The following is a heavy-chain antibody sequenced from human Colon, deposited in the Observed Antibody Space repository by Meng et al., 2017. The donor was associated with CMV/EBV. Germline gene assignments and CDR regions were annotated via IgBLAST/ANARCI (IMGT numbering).Heavy chain of an antibody. CDR3: AREGGDCSSTSCYTSTRGYYGMDV. J-gene: IGHJ6*02. CDR2: IIPLLGLA. CDR1: GGTFSTYA. D-gene: IGHD2-2*02. V-gene: IGHV1-69*10. Sequence: SVKVSCKASGGTFSTYAISWVRQAPGQGLEWMGGIIPLLGLANYAQDFQGRVTITADKSTSTAYMELSSLRSEDTAVYYCAREGGDCSSTSCYTSTRGYYGMDVWGQGTTVTVSS.